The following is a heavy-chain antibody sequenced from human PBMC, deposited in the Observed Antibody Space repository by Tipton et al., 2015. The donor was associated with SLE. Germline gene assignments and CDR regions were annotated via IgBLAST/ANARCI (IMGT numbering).Heavy chain of an antibody. D-gene: IGHD2-2*01. Sequence: LSCAVSGGSISSTNWWSWVRQPPGKGLEWIGEIYHSGSTNYNPSLKSRVTISVDKSKNQFSLRLSSVTAADTAVYFCARIEYDDAFDIWGQGTMVTVSS. V-gene: IGHV4-4*01. J-gene: IGHJ3*02. CDR2: IYHSGST. CDR1: GGSISSTNW. CDR3: ARIEYDDAFDI.